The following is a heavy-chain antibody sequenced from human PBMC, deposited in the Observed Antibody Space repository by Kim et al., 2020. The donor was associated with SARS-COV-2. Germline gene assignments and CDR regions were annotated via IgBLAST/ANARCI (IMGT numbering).Heavy chain of an antibody. CDR1: GFTFSSYS. D-gene: IGHD2-21*02. J-gene: IGHJ4*02. Sequence: GGSLRLSCAASGFTFSSYSMNWVRQAPGKGLEWVSSISSSSSYIYYADSVKGRFTISRDNAKNSLYLQMNSLRAEDTAVYYCARYSLAYCGGDCYSYFDYWGQGTLVTVSS. CDR2: ISSSSSYI. V-gene: IGHV3-21*01. CDR3: ARYSLAYCGGDCYSYFDY.